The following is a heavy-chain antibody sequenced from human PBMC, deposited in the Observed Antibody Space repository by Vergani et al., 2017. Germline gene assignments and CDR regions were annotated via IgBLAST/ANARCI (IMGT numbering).Heavy chain of an antibody. CDR3: AKSTGGGIYYFDY. CDR1: GYSFSNYW. V-gene: IGHV5-51*03. D-gene: IGHD3-16*01. Sequence: EVQLVQSGADVKTPGESLKISCKGSGYSFSNYWIGWVRQMPGKGLEWMGIIYPGDSDNRYSPSFQGQATISVDKSISTAYLQWSSLKASDTAMYYCAKSTGGGIYYFDYWGQGTLVTVSS. CDR2: IYPGDSDN. J-gene: IGHJ4*02.